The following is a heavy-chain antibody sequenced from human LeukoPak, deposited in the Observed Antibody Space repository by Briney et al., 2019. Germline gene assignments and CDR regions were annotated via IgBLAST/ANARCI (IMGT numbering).Heavy chain of an antibody. J-gene: IGHJ4*02. CDR3: ARRLANWAYFDY. CDR2: INHSGST. D-gene: IGHD7-27*01. CDR1: GGSFSGYY. Sequence: SETLSLTCAVSGGSFSGYYWSWIRQPPGKGLEWIGEINHSGSTNYNPSLKSRVTISVDTSKNQFSLKLSSVTAADTAVYYCARRLANWAYFDYWGQGTLVTVSS. V-gene: IGHV4-34*01.